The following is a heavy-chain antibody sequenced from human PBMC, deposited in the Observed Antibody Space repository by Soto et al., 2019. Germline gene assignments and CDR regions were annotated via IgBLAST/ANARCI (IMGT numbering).Heavy chain of an antibody. V-gene: IGHV3-7*03. Sequence: GGSLRLSCVASGFTFISYWMSWVRQAPGKGLEWVANIKQDGSEKYYVDSVKGRFTISRDNARKSLYLQMNSLGDEDTAVYFCAKDGPDDSSGYFSFEYWGQGALVTVS. CDR2: IKQDGSEK. CDR3: AKDGPDDSSGYFSFEY. D-gene: IGHD3-22*01. CDR1: GFTFISYW. J-gene: IGHJ4*02.